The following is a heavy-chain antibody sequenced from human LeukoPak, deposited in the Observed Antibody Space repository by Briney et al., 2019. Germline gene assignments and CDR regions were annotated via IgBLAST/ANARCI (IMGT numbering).Heavy chain of an antibody. D-gene: IGHD5-12*01. CDR1: GFTFSSYA. V-gene: IGHV3-23*01. CDR2: ISGSGGST. Sequence: GGSLRLSRAASGFTFSSYAMSWVRQAPGKGLEWVSAISGSGGSTYYADSVKGRFTISRDNSKNTLYLQMNSLRAEDTAVYYCARDSGYDLFGLRYYNWFDPRGQGTLVTVSS. CDR3: ARDSGYDLFGLRYYNWFDP. J-gene: IGHJ5*02.